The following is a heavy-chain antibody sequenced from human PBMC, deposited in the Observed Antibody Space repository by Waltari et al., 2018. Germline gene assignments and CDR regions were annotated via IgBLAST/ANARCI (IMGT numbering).Heavy chain of an antibody. V-gene: IGHV4-59*01. CDR1: GGSLSTFY. D-gene: IGHD3-22*01. CDR3: ARDSSAYPQFDN. CDR2: IYYSGST. J-gene: IGHJ4*02. Sequence: QVQLQESGPGLVKPSEPLSLTCTVSGGSLSTFYWSWIRQPPGKGLEWIGYIYYSGSTNYNPSLKSRVTMSADTSRNQLSLKLSSVTAADTAVYYCARDSSAYPQFDNWGQGTLVTVSS.